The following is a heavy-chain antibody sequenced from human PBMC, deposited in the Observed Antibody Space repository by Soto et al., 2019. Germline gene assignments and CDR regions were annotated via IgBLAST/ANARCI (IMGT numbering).Heavy chain of an antibody. CDR2: ISGSGGST. Sequence: RVSCASSKFTFSNYAMSWVRQAPGKGLEWVSAISGSGGSTYYADSVKGRFTISRDNSKNTLYLQMNSLRAEDTAVYYCAKVALYGSGSYVRHVHWYFDLWGRGTLVTVSS. CDR3: AKVALYGSGSYVRHVHWYFDL. CDR1: KFTFSNYA. V-gene: IGHV3-23*01. D-gene: IGHD3-10*01. J-gene: IGHJ2*01.